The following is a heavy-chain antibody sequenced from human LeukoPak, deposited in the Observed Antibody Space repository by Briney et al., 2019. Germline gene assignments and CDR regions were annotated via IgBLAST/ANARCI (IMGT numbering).Heavy chain of an antibody. CDR2: ISGSGGST. D-gene: IGHD3-16*02. CDR1: GFTFSSYA. CDR3: AKDRDYVWGSYRYPYYFDY. J-gene: IGHJ4*02. V-gene: IGHV3-23*01. Sequence: PGGSLRLSCAASGFTFSSYAMSWVRQAPGKGLEWVSAISGSGGSTYYADSVKGRFTISRDNSKNTLYLQMNSLRAEDTALYYCAKDRDYVWGSYRYPYYFDYWGQGTLVTVSS.